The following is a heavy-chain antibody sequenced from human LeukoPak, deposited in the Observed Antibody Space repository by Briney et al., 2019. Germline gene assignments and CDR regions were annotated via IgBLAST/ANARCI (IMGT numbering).Heavy chain of an antibody. J-gene: IGHJ4*02. V-gene: IGHV1-46*01. CDR1: GYTFTSYY. CDR2: INPSGDNT. CDR3: ARGRTNGFNTFDY. Sequence: ASVKVSCKASGYTFTSYYMHWVRQAPGQGLECMAIINPSGDNTNYAQKFQGRATMTRDTPTSTVYMEVSRLRSDDTAVYYCARGRTNGFNTFDYWGPGTLVTVSS. D-gene: IGHD5-24*01.